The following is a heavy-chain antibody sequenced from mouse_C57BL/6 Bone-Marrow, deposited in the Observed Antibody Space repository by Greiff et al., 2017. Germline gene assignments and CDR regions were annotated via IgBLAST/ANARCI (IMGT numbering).Heavy chain of an antibody. Sequence: DVQLQESGGGLVQPGGSLKLSCAASGFTFSDYYMSWVRQTPEKRLEWVAYISTGGGSTYYPDTLKGRFTFSSDTAKNTRYLQMSRRKSEDTAMYYCARRDDGYAWFADWGQGTLVTVSA. CDR3: ARRDDGYAWFAD. V-gene: IGHV5-12*01. J-gene: IGHJ3*01. CDR1: GFTFSDYY. D-gene: IGHD2-3*01. CDR2: ISTGGGST.